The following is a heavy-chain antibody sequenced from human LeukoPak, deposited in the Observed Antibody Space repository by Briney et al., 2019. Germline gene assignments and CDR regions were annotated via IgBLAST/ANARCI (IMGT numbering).Heavy chain of an antibody. V-gene: IGHV3-21*01. Sequence: GGSLRLSCAASGFTFSSYSMNWVRQAPGKGLEWVSSISSSSSYIYYADSVKGRFTISRDNAKNSLYLQMNSLRAEDTAVYYCARDQDIVVVPAAGIDYWGQGTLVTVSS. CDR3: ARDQDIVVVPAAGIDY. D-gene: IGHD2-2*01. J-gene: IGHJ4*02. CDR1: GFTFSSYS. CDR2: ISSSSSYI.